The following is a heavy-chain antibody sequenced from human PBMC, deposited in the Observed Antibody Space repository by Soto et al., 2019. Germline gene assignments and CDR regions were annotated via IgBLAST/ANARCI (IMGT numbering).Heavy chain of an antibody. Sequence: PGGSLRLSCAASGFTFSSYSMNWVRQAPGKGLEWVSYISSSSSTIYYADSVKGRFTISRDNAKNSLYLQMNSLRAEDTALYYFARDAQPVMTTVTTDWFDPWGQGTLVTVSS. J-gene: IGHJ5*02. CDR3: ARDAQPVMTTVTTDWFDP. D-gene: IGHD4-4*01. CDR2: ISSSSSTI. CDR1: GFTFSSYS. V-gene: IGHV3-48*01.